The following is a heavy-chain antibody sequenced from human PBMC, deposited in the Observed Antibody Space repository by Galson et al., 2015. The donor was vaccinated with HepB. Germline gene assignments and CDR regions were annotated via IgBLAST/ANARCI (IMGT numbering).Heavy chain of an antibody. CDR3: ARGDCSSTSCYSAFDI. J-gene: IGHJ3*02. CDR1: GYTFTTYP. Sequence: SVKVSCKASGYTFTTYPMHWVRQAPGQRLEWMGWINAGNGNTKYSQKFQGRVTITRDTSASTAYMDLSSLRPEDTAVYYCARGDCSSTSCYSAFDIWGQGTMVTVSS. V-gene: IGHV1-3*01. D-gene: IGHD2-2*01. CDR2: INAGNGNT.